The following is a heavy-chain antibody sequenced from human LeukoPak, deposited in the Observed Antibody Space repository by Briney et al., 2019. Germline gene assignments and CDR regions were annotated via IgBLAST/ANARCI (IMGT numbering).Heavy chain of an antibody. CDR3: ARGQLWLLKNYGMDV. Sequence: ASVKVSCKASGYTFTSYYMHWVRQAPGQGLGWMGIINPSGGSTSYAQKFQGRVTMTRDTSTSTVYMELSSLRSEDTAVYYCARGQLWLLKNYGMDVWGQGTTVTVSS. CDR1: GYTFTSYY. V-gene: IGHV1-46*01. J-gene: IGHJ6*02. CDR2: INPSGGST. D-gene: IGHD5-18*01.